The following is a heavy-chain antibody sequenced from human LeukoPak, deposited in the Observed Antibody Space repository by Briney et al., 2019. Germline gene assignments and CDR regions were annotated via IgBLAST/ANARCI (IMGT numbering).Heavy chain of an antibody. V-gene: IGHV3-23*01. J-gene: IGHJ4*02. Sequence: PGGSLRLSCAASGFTFSSYAMSWVRQAPGKGLEWVSTISGSGGSTYYADSVKGRFTISRDNSKNTLYLQMNSLRAEDTAVFYCAKDRAVVPAAGSFDYWGQGTLVTVSS. CDR2: ISGSGGST. CDR1: GFTFSSYA. CDR3: AKDRAVVPAAGSFDY. D-gene: IGHD2-2*01.